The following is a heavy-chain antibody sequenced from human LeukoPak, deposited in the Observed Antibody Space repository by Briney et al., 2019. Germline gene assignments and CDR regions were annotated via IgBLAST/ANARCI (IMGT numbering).Heavy chain of an antibody. Sequence: QPGGSLRLSCAASGFTFSSYAMSWVRQAPGKGLEWVAVISYDGSNKYYADSVKGRFTISRDNSKNTLYLQMNSLRAEDTAVYYCAKDQYLGDGYKKDAFDIWGQGTMVTVSS. CDR2: ISYDGSNK. V-gene: IGHV3-30*18. CDR3: AKDQYLGDGYKKDAFDI. J-gene: IGHJ3*02. D-gene: IGHD5-24*01. CDR1: GFTFSSYA.